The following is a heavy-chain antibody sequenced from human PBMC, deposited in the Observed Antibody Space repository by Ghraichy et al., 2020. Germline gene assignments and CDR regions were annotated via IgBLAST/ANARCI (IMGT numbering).Heavy chain of an antibody. V-gene: IGHV3-69-1*01. CDR2: ISSSTI. J-gene: IGHJ4*02. Sequence: GESLNISCVASGFIFSDYSMNWVRQSPGKGLEWVAYISSSTIYYADSVKGRFTISRDNAKNSLYLQMSSLRVEDTAVYYCARDFAPCDYWGQGTLVTVS. CDR1: GFIFSDYS. CDR3: ARDFAPCDY.